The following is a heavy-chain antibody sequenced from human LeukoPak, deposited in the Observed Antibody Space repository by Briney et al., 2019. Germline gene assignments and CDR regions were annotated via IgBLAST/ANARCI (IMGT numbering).Heavy chain of an antibody. D-gene: IGHD6-13*01. V-gene: IGHV4-59*01. J-gene: IGHJ6*02. CDR1: GGSISSYY. Sequence: PSETLSPTCTVSGGSISSYYWSWIRQPPGKGLEWIGYIYYSGSTNYNPSLKSRVTISVDTSKNQFSLKLSSVTAADTAVYYCASIAAAGYYYYGMDVWGQGTTVTVSS. CDR2: IYYSGST. CDR3: ASIAAAGYYYYGMDV.